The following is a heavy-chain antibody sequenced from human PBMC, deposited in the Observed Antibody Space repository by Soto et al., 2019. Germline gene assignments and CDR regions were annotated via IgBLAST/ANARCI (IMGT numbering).Heavy chain of an antibody. CDR2: IYSSENT. J-gene: IGHJ6*02. CDR3: ARLNAFCLSTTCHGYYGMDV. V-gene: IGHV4-39*01. CDR1: GGSVSSSSYS. Sequence: SETLSLTCTVSGGSVSSSSYSWGWIRQAPGKGLEWIGTIYSSENTYYNPSLMSRVTVSVDTTKNEFSLNLSSVTAAETAGYYCARLNAFCLSTTCHGYYGMDVWGQGTTVTVSS. D-gene: IGHD2-2*01.